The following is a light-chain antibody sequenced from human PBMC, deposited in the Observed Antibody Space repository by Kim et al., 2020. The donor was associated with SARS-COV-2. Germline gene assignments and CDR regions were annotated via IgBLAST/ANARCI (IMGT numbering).Light chain of an antibody. CDR1: QSVSSY. Sequence: LSLSPGERAPLSCMASQSVSSYLDWYQQKPGQAPRLLISDAPNSATGIPARFSGSGSGTEFTLNISSLEPEDFAVYYCHQRSNWRTFGQGTKLEI. CDR2: DAP. V-gene: IGKV3-11*01. CDR3: HQRSNWRT. J-gene: IGKJ2*01.